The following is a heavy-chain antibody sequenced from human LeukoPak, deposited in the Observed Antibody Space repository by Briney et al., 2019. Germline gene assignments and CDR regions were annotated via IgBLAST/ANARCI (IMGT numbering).Heavy chain of an antibody. CDR1: GFTFSSYS. CDR2: ISSSSNSI. CDR3: ARELGEAFDI. D-gene: IGHD3-10*01. V-gene: IGHV3-21*01. J-gene: IGHJ3*02. Sequence: GGSLRLSCAASGFTFSSYSMNWVRQAPGKGLEWVSSISSSSNSIYYADSVKGRFTISRDNAKNSLYLQMNSLRAEDTAVYYCARELGEAFDIWGQGTMVTVSS.